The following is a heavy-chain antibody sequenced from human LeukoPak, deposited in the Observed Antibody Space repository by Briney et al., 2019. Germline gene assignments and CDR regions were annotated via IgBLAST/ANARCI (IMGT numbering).Heavy chain of an antibody. CDR2: IIPIFGTA. V-gene: IGHV1-69*13. CDR3: ASSLSIAAAAPFDY. J-gene: IGHJ4*02. Sequence: SVKVSCKASGGTFISYAISWVRQAPGQGLEWMGGIIPIFGTANYAQKFQGRVTITADESTSTAYMELSSLRSEDTAVYYCASSLSIAAAAPFDYWGQGTLVTVSS. CDR1: GGTFISYA. D-gene: IGHD6-13*01.